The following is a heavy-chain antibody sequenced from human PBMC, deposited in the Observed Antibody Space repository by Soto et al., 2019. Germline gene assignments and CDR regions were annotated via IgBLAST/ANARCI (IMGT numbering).Heavy chain of an antibody. D-gene: IGHD1-26*01. CDR1: GGSVISDSYW. Sequence: QVQLQESGPGAVKPSETLSLTCTVSGGSVISDSYWWTWIRQSPGKGLEWVGYINYSGFTKYNPPLESRVTVSVDTSKSQFSLNFNSVTAADTAKYYWAAIPRGGRYWGWFCPWGHGTLVTVSS. J-gene: IGHJ5*02. CDR3: AAIPRGGRYWGWFCP. V-gene: IGHV4-61*01. CDR2: INYSGFT.